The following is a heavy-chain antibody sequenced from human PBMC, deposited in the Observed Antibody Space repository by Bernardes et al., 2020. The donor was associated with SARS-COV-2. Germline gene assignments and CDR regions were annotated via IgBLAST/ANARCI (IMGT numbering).Heavy chain of an antibody. V-gene: IGHV4-61*02. D-gene: IGHD1-26*01. CDR2: IYTTGST. J-gene: IGHJ6*02. CDR1: GGSIGSATYY. CDR3: AREDRWGVGMDV. Sequence: SETLSLTCTVSGGSIGSATYYWNWIRQPAGKGLEWIGRIYTTGSTNYNPSLKSRVTMSVDTSKNQFSLKLTSVTAADTAVYYCAREDRWGVGMDVWGQGTTVTVSS.